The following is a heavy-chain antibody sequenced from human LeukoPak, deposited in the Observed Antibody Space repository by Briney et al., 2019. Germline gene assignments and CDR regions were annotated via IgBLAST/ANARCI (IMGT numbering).Heavy chain of an antibody. Sequence: SSETLSLTCTVSGGSISSYYWSWIRQPAGKGLEWIGRIYTSGSTNYNPSLKSRVTMSVDTSKDQFSLKLSSVTAADTAVYYCAREQLSPKGGTEWFDPWGQGTLVTVSS. CDR2: IYTSGST. D-gene: IGHD5-18*01. CDR1: GGSISSYY. V-gene: IGHV4-4*07. CDR3: AREQLSPKGGTEWFDP. J-gene: IGHJ5*02.